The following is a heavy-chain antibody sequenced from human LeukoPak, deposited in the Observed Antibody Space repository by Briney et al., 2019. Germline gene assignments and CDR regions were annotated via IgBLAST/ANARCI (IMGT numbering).Heavy chain of an antibody. CDR3: ARGRWELLDGFDP. CDR2: IYYSGST. Sequence: PSETLSLTCTVSGVSISSYYWSWIRQPPGKGLEWIGYIYYSGSTNYNPSLKSRVTISVDTSKNQFSLKLSSVTAADTAVYYCARGRWELLDGFDPWGQGTLVTVSS. D-gene: IGHD1-26*01. V-gene: IGHV4-59*01. J-gene: IGHJ5*02. CDR1: GVSISSYY.